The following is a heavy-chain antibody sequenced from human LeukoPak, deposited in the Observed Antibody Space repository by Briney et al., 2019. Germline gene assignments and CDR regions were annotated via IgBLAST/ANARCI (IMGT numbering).Heavy chain of an antibody. V-gene: IGHV3-9*01. CDR2: ISWNSGSI. Sequence: GGSLRLSCAASGFTLDDYAMHWVRQAPGKGLEWVSGISWNSGSIGYADSVKGRFTISRDNAKNSLYLQMNSLRAEDTALYYCAKGNSSSWYGFDYWGQGTLVTVSS. J-gene: IGHJ4*02. CDR3: AKGNSSSWYGFDY. CDR1: GFTLDDYA. D-gene: IGHD6-13*01.